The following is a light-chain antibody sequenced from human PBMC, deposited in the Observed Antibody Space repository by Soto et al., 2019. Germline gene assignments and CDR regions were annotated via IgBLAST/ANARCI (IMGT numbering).Light chain of an antibody. CDR2: GAS. CDR1: QSVSSN. V-gene: IGKV3-15*01. CDR3: QQYNNWPWT. Sequence: ERVMTQSPGTLSVSPGERATLSCRASQSVSSNLAWYQQKPGQAPRLLIYGASTRATGLPARFSGSESGTEFTLTISILQSEDFAVYYCQQYNNWPWTFGQGTKVEIK. J-gene: IGKJ1*01.